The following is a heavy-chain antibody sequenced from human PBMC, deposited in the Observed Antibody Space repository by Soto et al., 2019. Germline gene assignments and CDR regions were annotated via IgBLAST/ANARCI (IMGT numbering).Heavy chain of an antibody. D-gene: IGHD1-1*01. CDR2: INPSRGGT. CDR3: TRSIITTAGTAAFDL. V-gene: IGHV1-46*03. CDR1: AYTFTSYY. J-gene: IGHJ3*01. Sequence: QVQLVQSGAEVKKPGASVRVSCKASAYTFTSYYVHWVRQAPGQGPEWMGMINPSRGGTDYAQKFQGRVTMTRDTSTTTVYMELSSLRSEDTAIYYCTRSIITTAGTAAFDLWGQGTLVTVSS.